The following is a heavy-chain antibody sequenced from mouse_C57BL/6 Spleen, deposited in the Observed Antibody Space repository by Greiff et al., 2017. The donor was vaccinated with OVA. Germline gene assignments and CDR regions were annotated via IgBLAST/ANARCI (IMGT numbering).Heavy chain of an antibody. CDR2: IDPNSGGT. CDR1: GYTFTSYW. V-gene: IGHV1-72*01. Sequence: QVQLKQPGAELVKPGASVKLSCKASGYTFTSYWMHWVKQRPGRGLEWIGRIDPNSGGTKYNEKFKSKATLTVDKPSSTAYMQLSSLTSEDSAVYYCARSGRVTWYFDVWGTGTTVTVSS. D-gene: IGHD2-2*01. J-gene: IGHJ1*03. CDR3: ARSGRVTWYFDV.